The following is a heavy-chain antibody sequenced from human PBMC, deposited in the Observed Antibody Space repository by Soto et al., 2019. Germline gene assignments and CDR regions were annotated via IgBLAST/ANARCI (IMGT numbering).Heavy chain of an antibody. CDR1: GFTFSDYY. CDR2: ISSSGSTI. D-gene: IGHD4-17*01. Sequence: GSLRLSCAASGFTFSDYYMSWIRQAPGKGREWVSYISSSGSTIYYADSVKGRFTISRDNAKNSLYLQMNSLRAEDTAVYFCVRDGTTLLTHDPPGSFDIWGQGTMVTVSS. J-gene: IGHJ3*02. V-gene: IGHV3-11*01. CDR3: VRDGTTLLTHDPPGSFDI.